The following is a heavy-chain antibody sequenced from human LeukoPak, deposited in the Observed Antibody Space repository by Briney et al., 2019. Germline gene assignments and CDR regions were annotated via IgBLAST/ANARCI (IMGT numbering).Heavy chain of an antibody. V-gene: IGHV3-23*01. D-gene: IGHD6-19*01. CDR1: GFTFSSYA. CDR2: ISVSGVST. CDR3: AKPLIAVAGTLYFDY. Sequence: GGSLRLSCAASGFTFSSYAMSWVRQAPGKGLEWVSGISVSGVSTNYADSVKGRFTISRDNSKNTLYLQMNSLRAEDMAIYYCAKPLIAVAGTLYFDYWGQGTLVTVSS. J-gene: IGHJ4*02.